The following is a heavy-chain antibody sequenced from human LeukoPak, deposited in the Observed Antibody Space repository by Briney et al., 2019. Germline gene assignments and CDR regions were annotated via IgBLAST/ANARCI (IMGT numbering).Heavy chain of an antibody. V-gene: IGHV1-18*04. J-gene: IGHJ4*02. Sequence: ASVKVSCKASGYTFTGYYMHWVRQAPGQGLEWMGWISAYNGNTNYAQKFQGRVTMTTDTSTSTAYMELRNLRSDDTAVYYCARSYRSREFDYWGQGTLVTVSS. CDR2: ISAYNGNT. D-gene: IGHD3-16*02. CDR3: ARSYRSREFDY. CDR1: GYTFTGYY.